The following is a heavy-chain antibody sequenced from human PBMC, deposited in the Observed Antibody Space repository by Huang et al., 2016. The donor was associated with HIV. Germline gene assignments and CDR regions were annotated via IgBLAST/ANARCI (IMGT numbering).Heavy chain of an antibody. D-gene: IGHD3-22*01. CDR3: ARERYYYDRSGYYTPVEYFHH. J-gene: IGHJ1*01. Sequence: QVQLVQSGAEVKKPGASVKVSCKASGYTFTNYAINWVRQAPGQRLEWMGWINGYNGKTNYAQKVQGRVTMTKDTSTSTAYMELRSLISDDTAVYYCARERYYYDRSGYYTPVEYFHHWGQGTLVTVSS. V-gene: IGHV1-18*01. CDR1: GYTFTNYA. CDR2: INGYNGKT.